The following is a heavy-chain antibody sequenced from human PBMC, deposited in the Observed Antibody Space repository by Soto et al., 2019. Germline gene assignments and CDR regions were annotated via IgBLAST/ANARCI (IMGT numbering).Heavy chain of an antibody. V-gene: IGHV3-9*01. J-gene: IGHJ6*03. Sequence: GGSLRLSCAASGFTFDDYAMHWVRQAPGKGLEWVSGISWNSGSIGYANSVKGRFTISRDNAKNSLYLQMNSLRAEDTALYYCAKQETYYDFWSATQKTYYYYYMDVWGKGTTVTVSS. CDR3: AKQETYYDFWSATQKTYYYYYMDV. CDR2: ISWNSGSI. CDR1: GFTFDDYA. D-gene: IGHD3-3*01.